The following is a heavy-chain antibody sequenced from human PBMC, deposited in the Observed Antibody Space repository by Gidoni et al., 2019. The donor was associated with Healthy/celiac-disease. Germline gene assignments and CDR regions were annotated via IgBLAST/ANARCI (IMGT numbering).Heavy chain of an antibody. V-gene: IGHV4-34*01. Sequence: QVQLQQWGAGLLKPSETLSLTCAVYGRSFSGYYLSWIRQPPGKGLEWIGEIKHSVCTNYNPSLKSRVTISVDTSKNQFSLKLSSVTAADTAVYYCARGPGFYYDILTGYYSGRWFDPWGQGTLVTVSS. CDR3: ARGPGFYYDILTGYYSGRWFDP. CDR2: IKHSVCT. D-gene: IGHD3-9*01. J-gene: IGHJ5*02. CDR1: GRSFSGYY.